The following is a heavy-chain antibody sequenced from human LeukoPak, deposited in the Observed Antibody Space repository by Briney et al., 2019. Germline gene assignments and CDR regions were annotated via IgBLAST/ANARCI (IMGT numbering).Heavy chain of an antibody. J-gene: IGHJ4*02. CDR1: GVPTSTFY. Sequence: LGTLSPTRTVSGVPTSTFYWRWIREPPGEGLDWVGYIYYSGSTNYNPSLKSRVTISVDTSKNQFSLKLSSVTAADTAVYYCARVRCSGGSCYDFDYWGQGTLVTVSS. V-gene: IGHV4-59*01. D-gene: IGHD2-15*01. CDR2: IYYSGST. CDR3: ARVRCSGGSCYDFDY.